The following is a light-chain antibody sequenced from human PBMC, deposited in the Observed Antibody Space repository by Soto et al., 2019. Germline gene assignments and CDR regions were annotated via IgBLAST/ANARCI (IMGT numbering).Light chain of an antibody. J-gene: IGKJ1*01. V-gene: IGKV3-20*01. CDR3: QQYGSSPVT. Sequence: EIVLTQSPGTLSLSPGERATLSCRASQTVSGSYLAWYQQKPGQAPRLLIYGASSRASGIPDRFTGSGSGTDFTLTITRLEPEDFAVYYCQQYGSSPVTFGQGTKVGIK. CDR1: QTVSGSY. CDR2: GAS.